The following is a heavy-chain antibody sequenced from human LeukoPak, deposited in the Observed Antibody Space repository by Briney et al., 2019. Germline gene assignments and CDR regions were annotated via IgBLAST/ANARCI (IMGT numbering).Heavy chain of an antibody. J-gene: IGHJ4*01. D-gene: IGHD3-16*01. CDR2: IYGGGST. Sequence: GGSLRLSCAASGFTVISNYMSWVRQAPGKGPEWVSVIYGGGSTYYADSVKGRFTISRDNSKNTLYLQMNSLRAEDTAVYYCATEALRPYPAFDSWGHGTLVTVSS. V-gene: IGHV3-66*01. CDR3: ATEALRPYPAFDS. CDR1: GFTVISNY.